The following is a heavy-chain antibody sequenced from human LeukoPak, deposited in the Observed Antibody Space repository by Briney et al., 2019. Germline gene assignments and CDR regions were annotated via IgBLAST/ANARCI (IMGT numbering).Heavy chain of an antibody. V-gene: IGHV1-69*04. J-gene: IGHJ4*02. CDR3: ARGDVDTAMVTFDY. CDR2: IIPILGIA. D-gene: IGHD5-18*01. Sequence: SVKVSCKASGDTFSSYAISWVRQAPGQGLEWMGRIIPILGIANYAQKFRGRVTITADKSTSTAYMELSSLRSEDTAVYYCARGDVDTAMVTFDYWGQGTLVTVSS. CDR1: GDTFSSYA.